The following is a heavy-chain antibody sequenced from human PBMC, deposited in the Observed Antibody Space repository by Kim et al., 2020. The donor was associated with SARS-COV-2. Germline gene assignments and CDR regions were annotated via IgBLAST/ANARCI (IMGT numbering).Heavy chain of an antibody. CDR2: INHSGST. CDR3: ARYIVVVPAAMMKNNWFDP. Sequence: SETLSLTCAVYGGSFSGYYWSWIRQPPGKGLEWIGEINHSGSTNYNPSLKSRVTISVDTSKNQFSLKLSSVTAADTAVYYCARYIVVVPAAMMKNNWFDPWGQGTLVTVSS. D-gene: IGHD2-2*01. J-gene: IGHJ5*02. CDR1: GGSFSGYY. V-gene: IGHV4-34*01.